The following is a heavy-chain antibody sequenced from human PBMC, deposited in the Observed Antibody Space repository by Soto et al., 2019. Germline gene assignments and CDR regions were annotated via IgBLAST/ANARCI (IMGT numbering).Heavy chain of an antibody. V-gene: IGHV3-30*18. CDR2: ISYDGSKK. D-gene: IGHD3-3*01. J-gene: IGHJ6*02. CDR1: GFAFSDYG. CDR3: AKAYYDLWTGYLSSYYYGMDV. Sequence: QSGGSLRLSCAASGFAFSDYGMHWVRQAPGKGLEWVAVISYDGSKKYHGESVKGRFTVSRDDSKKMLYLQMNSLRAEDTAVYYCAKAYYDLWTGYLSSYYYGMDVWGQGTTVTVSS.